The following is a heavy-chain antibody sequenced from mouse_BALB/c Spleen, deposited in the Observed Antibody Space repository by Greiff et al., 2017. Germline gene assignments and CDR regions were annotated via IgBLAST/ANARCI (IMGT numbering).Heavy chain of an antibody. J-gene: IGHJ3*01. V-gene: IGHV3-8*02. CDR1: GYSITSVY. D-gene: IGHD2-4*01. CDR2: ISYSGST. Sequence: EVKLVESGPSLVKPSQTLSLTCSVTGYSITSVYWNWIRKFPGNKLEYMGYISYSGSTYYNPSLKSRISITRDTSKNQYYLQLNSVTTEDTATYYCARSTMITPFAYWGQGTLVTVSA. CDR3: ARSTMITPFAY.